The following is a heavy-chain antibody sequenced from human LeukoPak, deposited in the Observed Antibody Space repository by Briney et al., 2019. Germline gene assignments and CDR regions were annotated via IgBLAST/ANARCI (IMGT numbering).Heavy chain of an antibody. D-gene: IGHD2-8*02. CDR2: ISSSGGTI. V-gene: IGHV3-11*01. J-gene: IGHJ5*02. Sequence: GGSLRLSCTVSGLTFSKYAMSWVRQAPGKGLEWVSYISSSGGTIIYADSVKGRFTMSRDNAKNSLYLQMNSLRAEDTAVYYCARGRWWTWFDPWGQGTLVTVSS. CDR1: GLTFSKYA. CDR3: ARGRWWTWFDP.